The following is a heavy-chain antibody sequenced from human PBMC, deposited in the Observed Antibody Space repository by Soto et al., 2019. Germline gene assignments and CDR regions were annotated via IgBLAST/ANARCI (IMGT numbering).Heavy chain of an antibody. Sequence: SETLSLTGTVSGGSINTFYWSWVRQPAGNGLEWSGRIFSSGSTSFNPSLESRVAMSVDTSKNHFSLNLSAVTAADMAVDYCEREGSYSAYNFAHGIQLWSFDFWGQGALVTVSS. D-gene: IGHD5-12*01. CDR1: GGSINTFY. J-gene: IGHJ4*02. CDR3: EREGSYSAYNFAHGIQLWSFDF. CDR2: IFSSGST. V-gene: IGHV4-4*07.